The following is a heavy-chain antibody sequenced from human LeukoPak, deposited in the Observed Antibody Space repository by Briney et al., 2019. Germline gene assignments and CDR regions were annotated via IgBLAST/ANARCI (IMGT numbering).Heavy chain of an antibody. V-gene: IGHV4-59*08. CDR2: IYYSGST. Sequence: PSETLSLTCTVSGGSINSYYWSWIRQPPGKGLVWIGYIYYSGSTNYSPSLKSRVTISVDTSKNQFSLKLSSVTAADTAVYYCARLGVRYSTSSWWFDPWGQGTLVTVSS. CDR3: ARLGVRYSTSSWWFDP. CDR1: GGSINSYY. D-gene: IGHD6-6*01. J-gene: IGHJ5*02.